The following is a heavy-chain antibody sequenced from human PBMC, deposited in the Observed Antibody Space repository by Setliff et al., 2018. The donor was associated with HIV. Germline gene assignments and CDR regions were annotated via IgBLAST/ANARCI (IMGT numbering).Heavy chain of an antibody. D-gene: IGHD4-17*01. CDR3: ARLGMTTVGIGDVFDI. J-gene: IGHJ3*02. Sequence: SETLSLTCTVSGDSLRSTNSYWSWLRQPPGKGLAWIGEINDSGRTNYNPSLKSRVTMSVDTSKNQFSLKVRSVTAADTAVYYCARLGMTTVGIGDVFDIWGQGTMVT. V-gene: IGHV4-39*07. CDR2: INDSGRT. CDR1: GDSLRSTNSY.